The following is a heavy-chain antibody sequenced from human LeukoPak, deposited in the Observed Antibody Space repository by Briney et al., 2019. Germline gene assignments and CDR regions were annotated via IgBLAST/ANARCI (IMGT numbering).Heavy chain of an antibody. CDR3: AESTAPRRLFDY. Sequence: PSETLSLTCTVSGGSISSSSYYWGWIRQPPGKGLEWIGEINNTGGTNYNASLKSRVTISADTSKNQFSLRLNSVTAADTAVYYCAESTAPRRLFDYWGQGTLVTVSS. CDR1: GGSISSSSYY. J-gene: IGHJ4*02. CDR2: INNTGGT. D-gene: IGHD6-6*01. V-gene: IGHV4-39*07.